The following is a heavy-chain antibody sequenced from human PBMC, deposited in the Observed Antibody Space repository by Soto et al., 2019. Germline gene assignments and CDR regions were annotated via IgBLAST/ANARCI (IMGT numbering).Heavy chain of an antibody. Sequence: QVQLVESGGGVVQPGRSLRLSCAASGFTFSNYAIHWVRQAPGKGLEWVAVIAYDGINKYYADSVKGRFSLFRDNSKNTVYRPMTIPKAADTAVYYCARDQDASGTYQWICDSWGQGTIVNVSS. CDR2: IAYDGINK. CDR3: ARDQDASGTYQWICDS. J-gene: IGHJ4*02. CDR1: GFTFSNYA. D-gene: IGHD1-26*01. V-gene: IGHV3-30-3*01.